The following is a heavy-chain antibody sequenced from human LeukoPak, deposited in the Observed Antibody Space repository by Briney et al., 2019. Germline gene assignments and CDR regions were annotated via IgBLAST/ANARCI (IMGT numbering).Heavy chain of an antibody. CDR3: ARQTTVTTSNYYYYMDV. Sequence: ASMKVSCKASGGTFSSYAISWVRQAPGQGLEWMGGIIPIFGTANYAQKFQGRVTITTDESTSTAYMELSSLRSEDTAVYYCARQTTVTTSNYYYYMDVWGKGTTVTVSS. J-gene: IGHJ6*03. CDR2: IIPIFGTA. V-gene: IGHV1-69*05. CDR1: GGTFSSYA. D-gene: IGHD4-11*01.